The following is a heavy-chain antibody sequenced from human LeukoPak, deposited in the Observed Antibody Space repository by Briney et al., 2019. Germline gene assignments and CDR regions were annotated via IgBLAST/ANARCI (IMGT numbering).Heavy chain of an antibody. V-gene: IGHV4-59*01. J-gene: IGHJ6*03. CDR2: IYYSGST. CDR1: GGSISSYY. D-gene: IGHD3-3*01. CDR3: ARAYDSERRLRFLEWRTAYYYMDV. Sequence: SETLSLTCTVSGGSISSYYWSWIRQPPGKGLEWIGYIYYSGSTNYNPSLKSRVTISVDTSKNQFSLKLSSVTAADTAVYYCARAYDSERRLRFLEWRTAYYYMDVWGKGTTVTVSS.